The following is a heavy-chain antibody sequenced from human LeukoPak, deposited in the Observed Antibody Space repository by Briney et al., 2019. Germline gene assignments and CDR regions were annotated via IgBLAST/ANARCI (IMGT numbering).Heavy chain of an antibody. J-gene: IGHJ4*02. V-gene: IGHV4-61*02. CDR3: ARDFDH. Sequence: PSQTLSLTCTVSGASITSGEYHWSWIRQPAGKGLEWIGRIYTSGSTNYNPSLRSRVTISVDTSKNQFSLKLSSVTAADTAIYSCARDFDHWGLGTLVTVSS. CDR2: IYTSGST. CDR1: GASITSGEYH.